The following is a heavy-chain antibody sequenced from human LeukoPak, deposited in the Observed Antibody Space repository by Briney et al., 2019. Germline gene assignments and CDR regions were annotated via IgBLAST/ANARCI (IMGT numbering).Heavy chain of an antibody. J-gene: IGHJ4*02. CDR2: ISYDGSNK. Sequence: PGGSLRLSCAASGFTFSSYGMHWVRQAPGKGLEWVAVISYDGSNKYYADSVKGRFTISRDNSKNTLYLQMNSLRAEDTAVYYCASGRSYYYDSSGYLGVGDYWGQGTLVTVSS. CDR3: ASGRSYYYDSSGYLGVGDY. V-gene: IGHV3-30*03. CDR1: GFTFSSYG. D-gene: IGHD3-22*01.